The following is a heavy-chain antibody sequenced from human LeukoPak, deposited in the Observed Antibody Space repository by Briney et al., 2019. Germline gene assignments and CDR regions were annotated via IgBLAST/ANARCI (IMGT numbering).Heavy chain of an antibody. CDR3: ARGLSIFDY. CDR2: IRYDGSNK. D-gene: IGHD3-16*02. V-gene: IGHV3-30*02. CDR1: GVTFSSYG. J-gene: IGHJ4*02. Sequence: GGSLRLSCAASGVTFSSYGMHWVRQAPGKGLEWVAFIRYDGSNKYYADSVKGRFTISRDNAKNSLYLQMNSLRAEDTAVYYCARGLSIFDYWGQGTLVTVSS.